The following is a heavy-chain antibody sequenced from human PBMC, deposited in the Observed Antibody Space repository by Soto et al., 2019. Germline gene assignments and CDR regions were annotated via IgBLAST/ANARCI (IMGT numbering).Heavy chain of an antibody. D-gene: IGHD3-10*01. J-gene: IGHJ6*02. V-gene: IGHV3-48*02. CDR1: GFTFSSYS. CDR3: ARDDVYGSGSYEVYYYYYYGMDV. CDR2: ISSSSSTI. Sequence: GGSLRLSCAASGFTFSSYSMNWVRQAPGKGLEWVSYISSSSSTIYYADSVKGRFTISRDNAKNSLYLQMNSLRDEDTAVYYCARDDVYGSGSYEVYYYYYYGMDVWGQGTTVTVSS.